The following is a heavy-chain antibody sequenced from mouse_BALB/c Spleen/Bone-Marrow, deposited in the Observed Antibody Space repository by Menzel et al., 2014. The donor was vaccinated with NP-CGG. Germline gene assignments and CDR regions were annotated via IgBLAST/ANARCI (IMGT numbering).Heavy chain of an antibody. CDR2: SRNKANDYTT. V-gene: IGHV7-1*02. CDR1: GFTFSDFC. J-gene: IGHJ1*01. Sequence: DVKLVESGGGLAQPGGSLRLSCATSGFTFSDFCMEWVRQPPGKRLEWIAASRNKANDYTTEYSASVKGRFIVSRDTSQSILYLQMNALRAEDTAVYYCARVPYGNPWYFDVWGAGTTVTVSS. D-gene: IGHD2-1*01. CDR3: ARVPYGNPWYFDV.